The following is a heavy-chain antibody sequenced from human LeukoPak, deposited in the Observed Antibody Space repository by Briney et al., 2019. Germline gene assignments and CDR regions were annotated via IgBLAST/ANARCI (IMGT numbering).Heavy chain of an antibody. CDR2: INPNSCGT. D-gene: IGHD3-10*01. CDR3: ARDKGYGSGSLYAMDV. J-gene: IGHJ6*02. V-gene: IGHV1-2*02. Sequence: ASVKVSCKASGYTFTGYSMHWVRQAPGQGLEWMGWINPNSCGTKYAQKFQGRVTMTRDTSISTAYMELSRLRSDDTAVYYCARDKGYGSGSLYAMDVWGQGTTVTVS. CDR1: GYTFTGYS.